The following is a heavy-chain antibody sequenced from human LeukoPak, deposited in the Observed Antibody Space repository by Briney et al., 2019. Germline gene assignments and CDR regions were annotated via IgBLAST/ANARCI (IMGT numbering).Heavy chain of an antibody. Sequence: PGGSLRLSCAASGFTFSDYYINWIRQASGKGLEWVSYISGSGSTIYYADSVKGRFTISRDNAKNSLYLQMNSLRAEDTAVYYCARGSVSSGYPYAFDIWGQGTMVTVSS. J-gene: IGHJ3*02. CDR3: ARGSVSSGYPYAFDI. D-gene: IGHD3-22*01. CDR2: ISGSGSTI. V-gene: IGHV3-11*04. CDR1: GFTFSDYY.